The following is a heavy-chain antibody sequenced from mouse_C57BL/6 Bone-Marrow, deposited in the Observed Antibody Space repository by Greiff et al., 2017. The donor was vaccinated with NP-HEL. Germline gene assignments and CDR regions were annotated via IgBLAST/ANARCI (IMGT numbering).Heavy chain of an antibody. V-gene: IGHV1-54*01. CDR2: INPGSGGT. CDR1: GYAFTNYL. CDR3: ARSRGYYGRGFAY. J-gene: IGHJ3*01. D-gene: IGHD2-1*01. Sequence: QVQLKESGAELVRPGTSVKVSCKASGYAFTNYLIEWVKQRPGQGLEWIGVINPGSGGTNYNEKFKGKATLTADKSSSTAYMQLSSLTSEDSAVYFCARSRGYYGRGFAYWGQGTLVTVSA.